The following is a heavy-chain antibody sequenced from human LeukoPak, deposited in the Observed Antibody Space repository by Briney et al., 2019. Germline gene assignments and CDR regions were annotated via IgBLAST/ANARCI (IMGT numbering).Heavy chain of an antibody. CDR3: ARGRLTMVRGVIISGP. CDR2: INHSGST. Sequence: SETLSLTCAVYGRSFSGYYWSWIRQPPGKGLEWIGEINHSGSTNYNPSLKSRVTISVDTSKNQFSLKLSSVTAADTAVYYCARGRLTMVRGVIISGPWGQGTLVTVSS. CDR1: GRSFSGYY. D-gene: IGHD3-10*01. J-gene: IGHJ5*02. V-gene: IGHV4-34*01.